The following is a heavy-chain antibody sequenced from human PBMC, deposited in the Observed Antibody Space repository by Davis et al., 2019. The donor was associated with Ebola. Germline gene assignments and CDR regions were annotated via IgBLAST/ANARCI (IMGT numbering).Heavy chain of an antibody. CDR1: GFTFDDYA. Sequence: SLKISCAASGFTFDDYAMHWVRQAPGKGLEWVSGISWNSGSIGYADSVKGRFTISRDNSEDTLYLQMNSLRLEDTAVYYCASITMVRGVQWGQGTLVTVSS. J-gene: IGHJ4*02. CDR3: ASITMVRGVQ. CDR2: ISWNSGSI. D-gene: IGHD3-10*01. V-gene: IGHV3-9*01.